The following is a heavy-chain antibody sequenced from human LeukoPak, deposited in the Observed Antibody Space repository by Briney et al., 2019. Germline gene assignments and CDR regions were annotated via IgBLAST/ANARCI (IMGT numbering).Heavy chain of an antibody. J-gene: IGHJ4*02. Sequence: PGRSLRLSCAASGFTFDDYAMHWVRQAPGKGLEWVSGISWNSGSIGYADSVKGRFTISRDNAKNSLYLQMNSLRAEGTAVYYCARDLPNYYDSSGPFDYWGQGTLVTVSS. D-gene: IGHD3-22*01. CDR3: ARDLPNYYDSSGPFDY. V-gene: IGHV3-9*01. CDR1: GFTFDDYA. CDR2: ISWNSGSI.